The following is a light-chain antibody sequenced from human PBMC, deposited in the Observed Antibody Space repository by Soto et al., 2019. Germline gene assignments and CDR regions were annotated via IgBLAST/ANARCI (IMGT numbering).Light chain of an antibody. Sequence: QSALTQPRSVSGSPGQSVTFSCAGSNSDVGGYKFVSWYQQHPGKAPKLMIYDVSKRPSGVPDRFSGSKSGNTASLTISGLQAEDEADYYCCSYAGSSYVFGTGTKLTVL. J-gene: IGLJ1*01. CDR1: NSDVGGYKF. V-gene: IGLV2-11*01. CDR2: DVS. CDR3: CSYAGSSYV.